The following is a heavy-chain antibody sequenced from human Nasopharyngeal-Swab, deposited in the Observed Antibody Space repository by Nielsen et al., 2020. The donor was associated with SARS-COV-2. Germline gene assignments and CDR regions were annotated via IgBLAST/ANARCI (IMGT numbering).Heavy chain of an antibody. CDR1: GGSISSSSYY. V-gene: IGHV4-39*07. CDR2: IYYSGST. J-gene: IGHJ6*03. CDR3: AREGQQLVLGDMDV. Sequence: SETLSLTCTVSGGSISSSSYYWVWIRQPPGKGLEWIRSIYYSGSTYYNPSLKSRVTISVDTSKNQFSLKLSSVTAADTAVYYCAREGQQLVLGDMDVWGKGTTVTVSS. D-gene: IGHD6-13*01.